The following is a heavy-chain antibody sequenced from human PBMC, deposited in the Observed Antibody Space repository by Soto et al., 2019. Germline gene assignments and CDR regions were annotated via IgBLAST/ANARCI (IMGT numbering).Heavy chain of an antibody. CDR3: AHRVAVSCIDY. V-gene: IGHV2-5*01. CDR2: IYWNDDK. Sequence: QITLKESGPTLVKPTQTLTLTCTFSGFSLSTSGVGVGWIRQPPGKALEWLALIYWNDDKRYSPSLKSRLTITKDNAKNHVVLTMTNMDPVDTATYYCAHRVAVSCIDYWGQGTLVTVSS. D-gene: IGHD6-19*01. J-gene: IGHJ4*02. CDR1: GFSLSTSGVG.